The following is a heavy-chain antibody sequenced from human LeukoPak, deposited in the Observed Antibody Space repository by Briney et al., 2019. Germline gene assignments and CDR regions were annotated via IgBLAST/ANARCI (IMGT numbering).Heavy chain of an antibody. CDR1: GFTFSNYA. Sequence: GGSLRLSCAASGFTFSNYAMRWVRQAPGKGLEWVSSINGRGGSTYYEDSVKGRFTISRANPKDSLYLQMNSLRAEDTAVYYCAELGITMIGGVWGKGTTVTISS. V-gene: IGHV3-23*01. J-gene: IGHJ6*04. CDR3: AELGITMIGGV. D-gene: IGHD3-10*02. CDR2: INGRGGST.